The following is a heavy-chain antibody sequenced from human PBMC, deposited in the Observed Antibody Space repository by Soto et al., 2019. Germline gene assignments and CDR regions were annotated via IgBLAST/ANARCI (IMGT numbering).Heavy chain of an antibody. D-gene: IGHD3-22*01. CDR1: GFTFSSYA. V-gene: IGHV3-23*01. CDR3: AKGRYYYDSSGWDTDAFDI. Sequence: GGSLRLSCAASGFTFSSYAMSWVRQAPGKGLEWVSAISGSGGSTYYADSVKGRFTISRDNSKNTLYLQMNSLRAEDTAVYYCAKGRYYYDSSGWDTDAFDIWGQGTMVTVSS. CDR2: ISGSGGST. J-gene: IGHJ3*02.